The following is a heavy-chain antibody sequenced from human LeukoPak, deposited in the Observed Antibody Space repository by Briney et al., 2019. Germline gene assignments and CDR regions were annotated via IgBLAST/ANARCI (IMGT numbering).Heavy chain of an antibody. Sequence: PGGSLRLSCAASGFTFSNYWMSWVRQAPGKGLEWVSGIGDSGEIERYADSVKGRFTISRDNFRNTVYLEMRSLRPEDTAVCYCAKGYSSGWTPFDYWGQGTQVTVSS. V-gene: IGHV3-23*01. CDR1: GFTFSNYW. D-gene: IGHD6-19*01. J-gene: IGHJ4*02. CDR3: AKGYSSGWTPFDY. CDR2: IGDSGEIE.